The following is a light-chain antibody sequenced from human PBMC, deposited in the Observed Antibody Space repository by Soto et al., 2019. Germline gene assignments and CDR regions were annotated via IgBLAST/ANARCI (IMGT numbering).Light chain of an antibody. Sequence: EIVMTQSPATLSLSPGERATLSCRASQSVSSSYLSWYQQKPGQAPRLLIYGASIRATGIPARFSGSGSGTDFTLTISSLQPEDSAVYYCQQDYNLRTFGQGTKVDIK. V-gene: IGKV3D-7*01. J-gene: IGKJ1*01. CDR2: GAS. CDR1: QSVSSSY. CDR3: QQDYNLRT.